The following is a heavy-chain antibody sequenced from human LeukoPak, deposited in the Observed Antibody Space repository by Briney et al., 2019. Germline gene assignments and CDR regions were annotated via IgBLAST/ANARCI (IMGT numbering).Heavy chain of an antibody. CDR2: IHTSGSN. J-gene: IGHJ3*01. CDR1: GVSISPYY. CDR3: ARLSAAVHLGAFDL. V-gene: IGHV4-4*09. D-gene: IGHD3-3*01. Sequence: SETLSLTCAVSGVSISPYYWAWIRQPPGKGLEWIGYIHTSGSNNQYPSLKSRVTISVDKSKNHFSLRPTSVTAADTAVYYCARLSAAVHLGAFDLWGQGTMVTVSS.